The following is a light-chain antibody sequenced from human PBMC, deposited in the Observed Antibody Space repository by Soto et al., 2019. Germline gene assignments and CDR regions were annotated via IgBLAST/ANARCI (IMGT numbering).Light chain of an antibody. CDR1: QDIRNT. CDR2: AAS. Sequence: IQMTQSPSTLPASVGDRVAISCLALQDIRNTLSWYQQKPGEAPKLLMFAASNLQSGVPSRFSGSGSVTDFTLAITGLQPEDFETYYCLQYYNSSWTFGQGTKVDIK. V-gene: IGKV1-6*01. CDR3: LQYYNSSWT. J-gene: IGKJ1*01.